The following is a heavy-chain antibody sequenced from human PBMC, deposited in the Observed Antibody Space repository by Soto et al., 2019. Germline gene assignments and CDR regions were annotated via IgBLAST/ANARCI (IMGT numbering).Heavy chain of an antibody. D-gene: IGHD2-15*01. J-gene: IGHJ5*02. V-gene: IGHV3-15*01. CDR1: GVTFSNAW. CDR3: TTDPQGCSGGSCYYNWFDP. Sequence: GGSLRLCCAGSGVTFSNAWMSWVRQAPGKGLEWVGRIKSKTDGGTTDYAAPVKGRFTISRDDSKNTLYLQMNSLKTEDTAVYYCTTDPQGCSGGSCYYNWFDPWGQGTLVTVSS. CDR2: IKSKTDGGTT.